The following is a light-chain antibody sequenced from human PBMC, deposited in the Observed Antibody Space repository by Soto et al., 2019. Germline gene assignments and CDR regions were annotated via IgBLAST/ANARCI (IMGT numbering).Light chain of an antibody. CDR1: QSISSW. V-gene: IGKV1-5*01. J-gene: IGKJ5*01. CDR3: QQRSNWPIT. CDR2: DAS. Sequence: DIPMTQSPSTLSASVGDRVTITCRASQSISSWLAWYQQKPGKAPKLLIYDASSLESGVPSRFSGSGSGTEFTLTISSLQPDDVAVYYCQQRSNWPITLGQGTRLEIK.